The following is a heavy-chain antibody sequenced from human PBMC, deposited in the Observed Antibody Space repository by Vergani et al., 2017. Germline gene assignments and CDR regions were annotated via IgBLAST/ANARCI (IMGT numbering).Heavy chain of an antibody. D-gene: IGHD1-26*01. J-gene: IGHJ4*02. CDR2: INHSGST. CDR3: AGDKKAGAVFDY. Sequence: QVQLRQWGAGLLKPSETLSLTCTLYGGSLSGYYWSWVRQPPGKGLEWIREINHSGSTNYNPSLKSRVTISIDTSKNQFSLRLSSVTAADTAIYYCAGDKKAGAVFDYWGQGSPVTVSS. CDR1: GGSLSGYY. V-gene: IGHV4-34*01.